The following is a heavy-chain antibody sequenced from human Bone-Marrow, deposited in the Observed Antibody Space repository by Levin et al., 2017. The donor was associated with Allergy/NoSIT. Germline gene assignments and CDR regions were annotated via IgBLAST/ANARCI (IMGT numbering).Heavy chain of an antibody. J-gene: IGHJ4*02. Sequence: GGSLRLSCAASGFTFSSYWMHWVRQAPGKGLVWVSRINSDGSTINYADSVRGRFTISRDNAQNTLYLQMNSLRAEDTAVYYCARAGSLRFDYWGQGTLATVSS. D-gene: IGHD1-26*01. CDR1: GFTFSSYW. V-gene: IGHV3-74*01. CDR2: INSDGSTI. CDR3: ARAGSLRFDY.